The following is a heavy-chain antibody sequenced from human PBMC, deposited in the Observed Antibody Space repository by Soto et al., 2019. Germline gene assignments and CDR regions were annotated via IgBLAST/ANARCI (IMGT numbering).Heavy chain of an antibody. CDR3: ARVTYSSSWYVGYDNWFDP. CDR1: GYTFTSYD. V-gene: IGHV1-8*01. J-gene: IGHJ5*02. D-gene: IGHD6-13*01. CDR2: MNPNSGNT. Sequence: GASVKVSCKASGYTFTSYDTNWVRQATGQGLEWMGWMNPNSGNTGYAQKFQGRVTMTRNTSISTAYMELSSLRSEDTAVYYCARVTYSSSWYVGYDNWFDPWGQGTLVTVSS.